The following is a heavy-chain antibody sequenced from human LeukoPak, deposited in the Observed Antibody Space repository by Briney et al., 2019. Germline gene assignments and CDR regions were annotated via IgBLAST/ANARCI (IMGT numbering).Heavy chain of an antibody. V-gene: IGHV3-74*01. CDR3: VKGMEDYDILTGVLDV. Sequence: GGSLRLSCAASGFSFSSYRMHWVRQAPGKGLVWVSRIKTDGSSATYADSVKGRFTISRDNSKNTLYLQMSSLRAEDTAVYYCVKGMEDYDILTGVLDVWGQGTTVTVSS. CDR2: IKTDGSSA. D-gene: IGHD3-9*01. CDR1: GFSFSSYR. J-gene: IGHJ6*02.